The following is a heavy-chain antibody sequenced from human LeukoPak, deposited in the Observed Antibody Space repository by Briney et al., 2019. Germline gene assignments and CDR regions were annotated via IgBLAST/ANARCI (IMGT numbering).Heavy chain of an antibody. CDR2: ISSSSSYI. J-gene: IGHJ4*02. D-gene: IGHD3-3*01. V-gene: IGHV3-21*01. CDR1: GFTFSSYS. Sequence: GGSLRLSCAASGFTFSSYSMKWVRQAPGKGLEWVSSISSSSSYIYYADSVKGRFTISRDNAKNSLYLQMNSLRAEDTAVYYCARDGRRGYDFWSSFDYWGQGTLVTVSS. CDR3: ARDGRRGYDFWSSFDY.